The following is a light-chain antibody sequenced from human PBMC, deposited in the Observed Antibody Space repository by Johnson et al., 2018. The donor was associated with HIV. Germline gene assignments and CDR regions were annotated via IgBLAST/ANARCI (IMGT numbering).Light chain of an antibody. CDR2: DNN. Sequence: QAVLTQPPSVSAAPGQKVTISCSGTSSNIGNNYVSWYQQFTGTAPKLVIYDNNKRPSGIPDRFSGSKSGTSATLGITGLQTGDEADYYCGTWDSSLSAEVFGTGTKVTVL. V-gene: IGLV1-51*01. J-gene: IGLJ1*01. CDR1: SSNIGNNY. CDR3: GTWDSSLSAEV.